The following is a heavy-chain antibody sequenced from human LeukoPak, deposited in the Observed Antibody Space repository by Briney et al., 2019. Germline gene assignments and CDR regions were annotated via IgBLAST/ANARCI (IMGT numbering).Heavy chain of an antibody. Sequence: GGPLSLSCAASGFTFSNYWMSWVRQAPGKGLERVANIKQDGSAKYNVDSVKGRFIISRDNANNSLHLQTNSLRAEDTAVCYGARVGYGDYRIDCWGKGILVSVS. CDR3: ARVGYGDYRIDC. CDR1: GFTFSNYW. CDR2: IKQDGSAK. V-gene: IGHV3-7*01. D-gene: IGHD4-17*01. J-gene: IGHJ4*02.